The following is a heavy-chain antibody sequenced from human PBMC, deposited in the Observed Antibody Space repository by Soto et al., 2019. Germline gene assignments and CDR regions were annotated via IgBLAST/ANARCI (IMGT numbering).Heavy chain of an antibody. V-gene: IGHV1-24*01. Sequence: ASVKVSCKGSGYTLTELSMHWVRQAPGKGLEWMGGFDPEDGETIYAQKFQGRVTMTEDTSTDTAYMELSSLRSEDTAVYYCATDQSPRDAFDIWGQGTMVTVSS. J-gene: IGHJ3*02. CDR3: ATDQSPRDAFDI. CDR1: GYTLTELS. CDR2: FDPEDGET.